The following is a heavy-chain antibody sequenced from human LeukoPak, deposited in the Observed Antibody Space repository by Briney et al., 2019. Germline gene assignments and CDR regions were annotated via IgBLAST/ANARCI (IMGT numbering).Heavy chain of an antibody. V-gene: IGHV4-34*01. J-gene: IGHJ5*02. CDR1: GGSFSGYY. CDR2: INHSGST. Sequence: PSETLSLTCAVYGGSFSGYYWSWIRQPPGKGLEWIGEINHSGSTNYNPSLKSRVTISVDTSKNQFSLKLSSMTAADTAVYYCARSGIVVVPAATKDGGNWFDPWGQGTLVTVSS. D-gene: IGHD2-2*01. CDR3: ARSGIVVVPAATKDGGNWFDP.